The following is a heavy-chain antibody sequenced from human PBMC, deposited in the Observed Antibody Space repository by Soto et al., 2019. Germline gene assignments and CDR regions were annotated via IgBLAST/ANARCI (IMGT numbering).Heavy chain of an antibody. V-gene: IGHV3-21*01. D-gene: IGHD3-10*01. J-gene: IGHJ4*02. CDR1: GFTFSSYS. Sequence: GESLKISCAASGFTFSSYSMNWVRQAPGKGLEWVSSISSSSSYIYYADSVKGRFTISRDNAKNSLYLQMNSLRAEDTAVYYCARKNYQIGFDYWGQGTLVTVSS. CDR3: ARKNYQIGFDY. CDR2: ISSSSSYI.